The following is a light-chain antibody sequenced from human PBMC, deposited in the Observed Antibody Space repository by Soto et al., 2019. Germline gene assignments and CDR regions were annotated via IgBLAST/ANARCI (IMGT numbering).Light chain of an antibody. CDR1: QSVSSSY. J-gene: IGKJ4*01. V-gene: IGKV3D-7*01. CDR2: GAS. CDR3: QQDST. Sequence: PGERVTLSCRASQSVSSSYLTWYQQKPGQAPRLLIYGASTRATSIPARFSGSGSGTDFTLTISSLQPEDFAVYYCQQDSTFGGGTNVEIK.